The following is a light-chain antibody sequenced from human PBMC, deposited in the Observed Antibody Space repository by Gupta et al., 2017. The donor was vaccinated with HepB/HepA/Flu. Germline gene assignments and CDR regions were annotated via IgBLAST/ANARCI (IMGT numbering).Light chain of an antibody. Sequence: VVPTQSPLSLPVTLAQSASISCKSSQSLVHTDRYIYLKWYPQRPSQSPRLLIYKVSNRDSGVPDRCSGRASGTDFTMKISMVAAEDVGVYYCMQGTYGRTFGQGTKV. CDR2: KVS. CDR3: MQGTYGRT. V-gene: IGKV2-30*02. J-gene: IGKJ1*01. CDR1: QSLVHTDRYIY.